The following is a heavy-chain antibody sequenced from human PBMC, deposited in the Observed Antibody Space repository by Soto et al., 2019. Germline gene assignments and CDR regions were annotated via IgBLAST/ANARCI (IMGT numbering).Heavy chain of an antibody. J-gene: IGHJ6*02. CDR3: ARTRSPGVTYDYYGMDV. D-gene: IGHD2-21*02. CDR2: IYPGDSDT. Sequence: GESLKISCKGSGYSFTSYWIGWVRQMPGKGLEWMGIIYPGDSDTRYSPSFQGQVTISADKSISTAYLQWSSLKASDTAMYYCARTRSPGVTYDYYGMDVWGQGTTVTVSS. CDR1: GYSFTSYW. V-gene: IGHV5-51*01.